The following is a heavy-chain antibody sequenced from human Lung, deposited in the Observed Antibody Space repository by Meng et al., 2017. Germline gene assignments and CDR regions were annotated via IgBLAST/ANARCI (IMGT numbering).Heavy chain of an antibody. D-gene: IGHD2-21*01. Sequence: QVQLVESGGGLVKPGGSLRLSCEVSGFTLSDHYMSWIRQVPGKGLEWVSYIGNSGTTIYYADSVTGRFTISRDIARNSVYLQLNSLRVEDTGVYYCARDRAQLPSWFQGTLVTVSS. CDR1: GFTLSDHY. CDR2: IGNSGTTI. V-gene: IGHV3-11*01. CDR3: ARDRAQLPS. J-gene: IGHJ5*02.